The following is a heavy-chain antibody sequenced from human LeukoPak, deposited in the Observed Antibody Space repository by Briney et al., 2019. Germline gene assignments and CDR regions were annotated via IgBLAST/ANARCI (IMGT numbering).Heavy chain of an antibody. CDR2: IYYSGST. CDR3: ARLISYSGYGPLRFDP. J-gene: IGHJ5*02. Sequence: SETLSLTCTVSGGSISSGDYYWSWIRQPPGKGLEWIGYIYYSGSTNYNPSLKSRVTISVDTSKNQFSLKLSSVTAADTAVYYCARLISYSGYGPLRFDPWGQGTLVTVSS. CDR1: GGSISSGDYY. V-gene: IGHV4-61*08. D-gene: IGHD5-12*01.